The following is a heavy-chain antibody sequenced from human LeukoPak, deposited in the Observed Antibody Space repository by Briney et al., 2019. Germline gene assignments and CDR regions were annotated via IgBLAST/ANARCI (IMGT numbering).Heavy chain of an antibody. J-gene: IGHJ4*02. CDR3: ARGPDYGDRLYYFDY. CDR1: GFTFSRHW. CDR2: IKQDGSQ. Sequence: PGGSLRLSCGASGFTFSRHWMGWVRQAPGKGLEWVASIKQDGSQYYVDSVKGRFIISRDNAKNSLSLQMNSLRVEDTAVYYCARGPDYGDRLYYFDYWGQGTLVTVSS. D-gene: IGHD4-17*01. V-gene: IGHV3-7*01.